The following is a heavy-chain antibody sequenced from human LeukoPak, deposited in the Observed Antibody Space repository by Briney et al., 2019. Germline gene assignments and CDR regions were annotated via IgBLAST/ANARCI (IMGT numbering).Heavy chain of an antibody. D-gene: IGHD2-2*01. CDR2: INPSGGST. J-gene: IGHJ5*02. CDR1: GSPFTSYY. Sequence: GASVKVSFKASGSPFTSYYMHWVRPAPGQGLEWMGIINPSGGSTSYAQKFQGRVTITRDTSTSTVYLELSSLRSEDTAVYYCARGLPAAIGPPRYNWFDPWGQGTLVTVSS. CDR3: ARGLPAAIGPPRYNWFDP. V-gene: IGHV1-46*03.